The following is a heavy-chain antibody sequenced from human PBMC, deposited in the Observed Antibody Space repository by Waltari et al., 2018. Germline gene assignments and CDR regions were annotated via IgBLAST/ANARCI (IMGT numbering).Heavy chain of an antibody. Sequence: QLQLQESGPGLVTPSETLSLTCTVSGGSISSSSYYWGWIRQPPGKGLEWIGSIYYSGSTYYNPSLKSRVTISVDTSKNQFSLKLSSVTAADTAVYYCARLVVAATPDYWGQGTLVTVSS. CDR2: IYYSGST. D-gene: IGHD2-15*01. J-gene: IGHJ4*02. CDR1: GGSISSSSYY. V-gene: IGHV4-39*07. CDR3: ARLVVAATPDY.